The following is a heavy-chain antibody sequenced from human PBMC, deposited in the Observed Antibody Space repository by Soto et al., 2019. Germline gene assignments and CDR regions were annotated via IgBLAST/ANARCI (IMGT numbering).Heavy chain of an antibody. CDR3: AKALYQEARRRDYYYYYMDV. CDR2: ISWNSGSI. J-gene: IGHJ6*03. Sequence: EVQLVESGGVLVQPGRSLRLSCAASGFTFDDYAMHWVRQAPGKGLEWVSGISWNSGSIGYADSVKGRFTISRDNAKNSLYLQMNSLRAEDTALYYCAKALYQEARRRDYYYYYMDVWGKGTTVTVSS. V-gene: IGHV3-9*01. CDR1: GFTFDDYA. D-gene: IGHD2-2*02.